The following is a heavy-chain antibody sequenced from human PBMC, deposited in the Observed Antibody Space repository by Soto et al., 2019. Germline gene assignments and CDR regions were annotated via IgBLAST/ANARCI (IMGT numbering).Heavy chain of an antibody. D-gene: IGHD2-15*01. CDR3: ARQYCSGGSCYYFDY. V-gene: IGHV4-59*08. J-gene: IGHJ4*02. CDR1: GGSISSYY. CDR2: IYYSGST. Sequence: SETLSLTCTVSGGSISSYYWSWIRQPPGKGLEWIGYIYYSGSTNYNPSLKSRVTISVDTSKNQFSLKLSSVTAADTAVYYCARQYCSGGSCYYFDYWGQGTLVTVSS.